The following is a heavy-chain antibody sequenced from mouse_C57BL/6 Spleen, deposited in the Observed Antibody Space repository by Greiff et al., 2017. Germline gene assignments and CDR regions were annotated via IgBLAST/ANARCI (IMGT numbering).Heavy chain of an antibody. D-gene: IGHD2-10*01. J-gene: IGHJ4*01. Sequence: VKLMESGAELVKPGASVKLSCKASGYTFTEYTIHWVKQRSGQGLEWIGWFYPGSGSIKYNEKFKDKATLTADKSSSTVYMELSRLTSEDSAVYFCARHEEALLYKGAMDYWGQGTSVTVSS. CDR1: GYTFTEYT. CDR2: FYPGSGSI. V-gene: IGHV1-62-2*01. CDR3: ARHEEALLYKGAMDY.